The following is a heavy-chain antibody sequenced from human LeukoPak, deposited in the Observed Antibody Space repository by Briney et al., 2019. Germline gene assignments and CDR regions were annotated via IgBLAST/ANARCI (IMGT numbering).Heavy chain of an antibody. Sequence: PSETLSLTCTVSGGSISSYYWSWIRQPPGKGLEWIGYIYYSGSTNYNPSLKSRVTISVDTSKNQFSLELSSVTAADTAVYYCARDSGSYSPFFDYWGQGTLVTVSS. D-gene: IGHD1-26*01. J-gene: IGHJ4*02. CDR2: IYYSGST. CDR1: GGSISSYY. CDR3: ARDSGSYSPFFDY. V-gene: IGHV4-59*01.